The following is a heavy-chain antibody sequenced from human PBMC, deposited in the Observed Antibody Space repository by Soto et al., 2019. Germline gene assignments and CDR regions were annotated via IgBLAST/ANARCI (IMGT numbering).Heavy chain of an antibody. CDR2: ITTTGDT. J-gene: IGHJ6*02. Sequence: PGLSLRRSCEASVFIFSSYDVHWVLQNPVKVLDCVSVITTTGDTYYAASVKGRFTISRENAENSLYLQMNSLRAEDAAVYYCARGDPLNYGSYPYWHYYGMDVWGRGTTVTVSS. V-gene: IGHV3-13*01. CDR1: VFIFSSYD. D-gene: IGHD2-8*02. CDR3: ARGDPLNYGSYPYWHYYGMDV.